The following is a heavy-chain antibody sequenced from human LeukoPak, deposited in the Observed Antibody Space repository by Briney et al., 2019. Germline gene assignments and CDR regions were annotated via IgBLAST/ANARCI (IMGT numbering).Heavy chain of an antibody. CDR3: ARAEEVVYDAFDI. CDR1: GFTFSSYS. J-gene: IGHJ3*02. CDR2: ISSSSSYI. D-gene: IGHD3-22*01. V-gene: IGHV3-21*01. Sequence: PGGSLRLSCAASGFTFSSYSMNWVRQAPGKGLEWVSSISSSSSYIYYADSVKGRFTISRDNAKNSLYLQMNSLRAEDTAVYYCARAEEVVYDAFDIWGQGTMVTVSS.